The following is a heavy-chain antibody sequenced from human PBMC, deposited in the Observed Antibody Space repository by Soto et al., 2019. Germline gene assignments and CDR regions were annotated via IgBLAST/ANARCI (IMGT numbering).Heavy chain of an antibody. CDR1: GYTFTSYA. Sequence: GASVKVSCKTSGYTFTSYALHWVRQAPGQRLEWMGWINAGNGNTKYSQKSQGRVIITRDTSASTAYMELRSLRSEDTAVYYCARDSGGMDVWGQGTTVTVSS. CDR3: ARDSGGMDV. V-gene: IGHV1-3*01. J-gene: IGHJ6*02. CDR2: INAGNGNT.